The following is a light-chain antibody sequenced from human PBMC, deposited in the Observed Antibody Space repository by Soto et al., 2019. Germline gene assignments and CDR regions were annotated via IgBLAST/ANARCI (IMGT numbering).Light chain of an antibody. J-gene: IGKJ2*01. Sequence: EIVLTQSPATLSLSPGERATLSCRASQSVNSYLAWYQQKPGQAPRLLISDASTRATDIPARFSGSGSGTDFTLTISRLETEDFAVYYCQQHSNWPPYTFGQGTKLEIK. CDR1: QSVNSY. CDR2: DAS. CDR3: QQHSNWPPYT. V-gene: IGKV3-11*01.